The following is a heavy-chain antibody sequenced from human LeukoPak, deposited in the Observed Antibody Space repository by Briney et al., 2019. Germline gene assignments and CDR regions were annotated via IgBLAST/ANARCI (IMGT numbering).Heavy chain of an antibody. D-gene: IGHD1-26*01. CDR3: ARRIVGPSSGGDY. Sequence: GGSLRLSCIASGFTFSDYSFNWVRQAPGKGLELVANIKQDGSEKYYVDSVQGRFTISRDNAKNSLYLQMNSLRVEDTAVYYCARRIVGPSSGGDYWGRGTLVTVSS. J-gene: IGHJ4*02. V-gene: IGHV3-7*01. CDR2: IKQDGSEK. CDR1: GFTFSDYS.